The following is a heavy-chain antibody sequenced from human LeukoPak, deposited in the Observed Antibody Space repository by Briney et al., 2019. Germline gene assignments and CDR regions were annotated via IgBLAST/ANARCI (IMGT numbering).Heavy chain of an antibody. Sequence: SETLSLTCTVSGGSISSSSYYWGWIRQPPGKGLEWIGSIYYSGSTYYNPSLKSRVTISVDTSKNQFSLKLSSVTAADTAVYYCARHSVLLTIDYWGQGTLITVSS. CDR2: IYYSGST. CDR3: ARHSVLLTIDY. D-gene: IGHD4/OR15-4a*01. CDR1: GGSISSSSYY. V-gene: IGHV4-39*01. J-gene: IGHJ4*02.